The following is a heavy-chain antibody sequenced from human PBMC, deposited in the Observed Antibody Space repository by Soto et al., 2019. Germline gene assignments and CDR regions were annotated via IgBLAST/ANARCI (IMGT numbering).Heavy chain of an antibody. V-gene: IGHV4-34*01. CDR2: INHSGST. J-gene: IGHJ5*02. CDR3: ARVGRYSSSWYVHWFDP. D-gene: IGHD6-13*01. Sequence: SETLSLTCAVYGGSFSGYYWSWIRQPPGKGLEWIGEINHSGSTNYNPSLKSRVTISVDTSKNQFSLKLSSVTAADTAVYYCARVGRYSSSWYVHWFDPWGQGTLVTVSS. CDR1: GGSFSGYY.